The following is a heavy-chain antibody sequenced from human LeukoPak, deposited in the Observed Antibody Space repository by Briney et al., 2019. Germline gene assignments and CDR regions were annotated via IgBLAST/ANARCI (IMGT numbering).Heavy chain of an antibody. Sequence: GGSLRLSCVASGFTFSSYTMNWVRQAPGKGLEWVSSISSSSSYIYYADSVKGRFTISRDNAKNPLYLQMNSLRADDTAVYYCARAPSLLDPFDYWGQGTLVTVSS. CDR1: GFTFSSYT. D-gene: IGHD6-6*01. CDR3: ARAPSLLDPFDY. V-gene: IGHV3-21*01. J-gene: IGHJ4*02. CDR2: ISSSSSYI.